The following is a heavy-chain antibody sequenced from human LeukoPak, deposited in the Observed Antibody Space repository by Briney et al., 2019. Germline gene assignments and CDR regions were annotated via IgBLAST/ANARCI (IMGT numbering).Heavy chain of an antibody. V-gene: IGHV5-51*01. CDR2: IYPGDSDT. D-gene: IGHD3-22*01. J-gene: IGHJ3*02. CDR3: ARLNYYDSSGYYYDDASDI. Sequence: GESLKISCNGSGYSFTSYWIGWVRQMPGKGLEWMGIIYPGDSDTRYSPSFQGQVTISADKSISTAYLQWSSLKASDTAMYYCARLNYYDSSGYYYDDASDIWGQGTMVNVSS. CDR1: GYSFTSYW.